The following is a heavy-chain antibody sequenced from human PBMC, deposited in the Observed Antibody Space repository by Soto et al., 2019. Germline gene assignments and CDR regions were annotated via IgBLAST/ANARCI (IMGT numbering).Heavy chain of an antibody. Sequence: GSGPTLVNPTETLTLTCTVSGFSLSNARMGVSWIRQPPGKALEWLAHIFSNDEKSYSTSLKSRLTTSKDTSKSQVVLTMTNMDPVDTATYYCARISRLYSSGWYYYYYGMDVWGQGTTVTV. D-gene: IGHD6-19*01. V-gene: IGHV2-26*01. CDR2: IFSNDEK. J-gene: IGHJ6*02. CDR3: ARISRLYSSGWYYYYYGMDV. CDR1: GFSLSNARMG.